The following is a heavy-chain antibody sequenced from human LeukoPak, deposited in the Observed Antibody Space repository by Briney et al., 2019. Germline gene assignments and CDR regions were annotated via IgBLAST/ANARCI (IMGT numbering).Heavy chain of an antibody. J-gene: IGHJ5*02. CDR2: IYYSGST. CDR3: ARDHGRDGVRYNWFDP. V-gene: IGHV4-59*01. D-gene: IGHD5-24*01. Sequence: PSETLSLTCTVSGGSISSYYWSWIRQPPGKGLEWFGYIYYSGSTNYNPSLKSRVTISVDTSKNQFSLKLSSVTAADTAVYYCARDHGRDGVRYNWFDPWGQGTLVTVSS. CDR1: GGSISSYY.